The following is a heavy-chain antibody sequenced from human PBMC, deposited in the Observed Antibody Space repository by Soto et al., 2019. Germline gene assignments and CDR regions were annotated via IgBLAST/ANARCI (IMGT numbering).Heavy chain of an antibody. CDR3: ARIKWGLDYYSGMDV. V-gene: IGHV1-2*02. D-gene: IGHD1-26*01. CDR2: INPKTAAT. Sequence: ASVKVSCKASGYTFSDYFIQWLRQAPGQGLEWVAWINPKTAATNYAKKFQDRVTVTSDTSFSTAYLELTRLRPDDTALYYCARIKWGLDYYSGMDVWGQGTAVTVS. CDR1: GYTFSDYF. J-gene: IGHJ6*02.